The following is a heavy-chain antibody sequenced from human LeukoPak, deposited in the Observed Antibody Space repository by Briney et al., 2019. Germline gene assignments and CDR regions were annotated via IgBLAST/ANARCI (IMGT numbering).Heavy chain of an antibody. J-gene: IGHJ3*02. V-gene: IGHV3-21*01. CDR1: GFAFSSYS. CDR2: ISSSSSYI. D-gene: IGHD1-1*01. Sequence: TGGSLRLSCAASGFAFSSYSMNWVRQAPGKGLEWVSSISSSSSYIYYADSVKGRFTISRDNAKNSLYLQMNSLRAEDTAVYYCARHGLLPANWRMTASDDAFDIWGQGTMVTVSS. CDR3: ARHGLLPANWRMTASDDAFDI.